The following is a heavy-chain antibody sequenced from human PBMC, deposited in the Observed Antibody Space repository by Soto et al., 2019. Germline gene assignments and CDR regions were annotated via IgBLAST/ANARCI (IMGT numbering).Heavy chain of an antibody. V-gene: IGHV3-7*01. CDR3: ARDTGYDFWSGYPNDAFDI. J-gene: IGHJ3*02. CDR2: IKHDGSEK. D-gene: IGHD3-3*01. Sequence: PGGSLRLSCAASGFTFSSYWMSWVRQAPGKGLEWVANIKHDGSEKYYVDSVKGRFTISRDNAKNSLYLQMNSLRAEDTAVYYCARDTGYDFWSGYPNDAFDIWGQGTMVTVSS. CDR1: GFTFSSYW.